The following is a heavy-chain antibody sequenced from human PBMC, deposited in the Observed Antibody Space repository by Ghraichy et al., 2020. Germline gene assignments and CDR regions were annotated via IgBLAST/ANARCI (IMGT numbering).Heavy chain of an antibody. Sequence: GESLNISCAASGFNFNTYGMNWVRQAPGKGLEWISHISSRSDTFYADSVKGRFPISRDNAKDSLYLQMNSLRDEDTAVYYCASRYCSSTSCHYMDVWGKGTTVTVSS. D-gene: IGHD2-2*01. CDR3: ASRYCSSTSCHYMDV. J-gene: IGHJ6*03. CDR1: GFNFNTYG. V-gene: IGHV3-48*02. CDR2: ISSRSDT.